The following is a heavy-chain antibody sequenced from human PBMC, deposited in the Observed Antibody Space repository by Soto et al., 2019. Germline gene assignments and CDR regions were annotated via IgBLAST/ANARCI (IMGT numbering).Heavy chain of an antibody. D-gene: IGHD3-10*01. CDR3: VGGQYYFDY. J-gene: IGHJ4*02. Sequence: QVQLVESGGGVVQPGRSLRLSCAASGFPFTTEGIHWVREGPGKVLEWVAVISYDGSSKYYADSVKGRFTISRDNSKNTLYLQMNSLRPEDTALYYCVGGQYYFDYRGQGTLVTVSS. CDR1: GFPFTTEG. V-gene: IGHV3-30*03. CDR2: ISYDGSSK.